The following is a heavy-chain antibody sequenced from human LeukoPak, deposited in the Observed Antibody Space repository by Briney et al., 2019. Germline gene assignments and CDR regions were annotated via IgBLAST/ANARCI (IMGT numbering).Heavy chain of an antibody. CDR1: GFTFTTFW. CDR3: AKDLGGYDY. V-gene: IGHV3-74*01. J-gene: IGHJ4*02. CDR2: INHDGSNT. D-gene: IGHD3-22*01. Sequence: GGSLRLSCATSGFTFTTFWMHWVRQAPGKGLVWVSRINHDGSNTNYADSVKGRFTISRDNAKNTVYLQMNSLRAEDTAVYYCAKDLGGYDYWGQGTLVTVSS.